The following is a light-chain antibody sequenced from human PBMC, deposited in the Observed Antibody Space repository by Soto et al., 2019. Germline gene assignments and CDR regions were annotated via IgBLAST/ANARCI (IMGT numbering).Light chain of an antibody. Sequence: EIVLTQSPGTLSLSPGDGATLSCRASQSVRSGYLAWYQQKPGQAPRLLIYGASRRAGGIPDRFSGSGSGTDFTLSISRLEPEDFAVYWCQHYGNSPTFGQGTRVQIK. CDR3: QHYGNSPT. CDR1: QSVRSGY. CDR2: GAS. J-gene: IGKJ1*01. V-gene: IGKV3-20*01.